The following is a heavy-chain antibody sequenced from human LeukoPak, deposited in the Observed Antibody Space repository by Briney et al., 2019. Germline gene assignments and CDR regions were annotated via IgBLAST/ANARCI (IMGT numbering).Heavy chain of an antibody. CDR1: GFTFSSYE. CDR3: ARRGTSRSSYYFDY. V-gene: IGHV3-48*03. J-gene: IGHJ4*02. CDR2: ISTSASTI. Sequence: QPGGSLRLSCAASGFTFSSYEMNWVRQAPGKGLEWVSYISTSASTIYYADSVKGRFTSSRDNAKNSLYLQMNSLRAEDTAVYYCARRGTSRSSYYFDYWGQGTLVTVSS.